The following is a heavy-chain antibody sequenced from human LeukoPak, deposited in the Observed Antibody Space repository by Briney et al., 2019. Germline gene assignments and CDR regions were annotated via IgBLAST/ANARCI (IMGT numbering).Heavy chain of an antibody. CDR3: ASPSDPFRYCSSTSCPALDY. J-gene: IGHJ4*02. CDR2: INPSGGST. V-gene: IGHV1-46*01. CDR1: GYTFASYY. Sequence: EASVKVSCKASGYTFASYYMHWVRQAPGQGLEWMGIINPSGGSTSYAQKFQGRVTMTRDTSTSTVYMELSSLRSEDTAVYYCASPSDPFRYCSSTSCPALDYWGQGTLVTVSS. D-gene: IGHD2-2*01.